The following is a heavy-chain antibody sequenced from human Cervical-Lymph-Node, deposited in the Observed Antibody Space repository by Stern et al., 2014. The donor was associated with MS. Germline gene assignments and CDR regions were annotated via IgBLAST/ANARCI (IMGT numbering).Heavy chain of an antibody. J-gene: IGHJ4*02. V-gene: IGHV3-30*18. D-gene: IGHD6-13*01. CDR2: ISYDGRNN. CDR3: AKDLTAVALYLEY. CDR1: GFTFRSCG. Sequence: VQLVESGGGVVQPGRSLRLSCAASGFTFRSCGMHGVRQGPGKGMEVVAIISYDGRNNHYTDAVKGRFTISRDNSKNTLYLQMTSLRAEDTAVYYCAKDLTAVALYLEYWGQGAVVTVSS.